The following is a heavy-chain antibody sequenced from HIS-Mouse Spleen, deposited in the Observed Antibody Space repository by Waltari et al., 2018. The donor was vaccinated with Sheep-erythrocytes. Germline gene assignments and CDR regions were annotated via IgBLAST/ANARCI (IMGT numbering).Heavy chain of an antibody. D-gene: IGHD1-26*01. CDR2: IYYSWST. Sequence: QVQLQESGPGLVKPSETLSLTCTVSGGSISSYYWSWIRQPPGKGLEWIGYIYYSWSTTYNPSLKSRVTISVDTSKNQFSLKLSSVTAADTAVYYCARLELGQFDYWGQGTLVTVSS. CDR1: GGSISSYY. V-gene: IGHV4-59*08. CDR3: ARLELGQFDY. J-gene: IGHJ4*02.